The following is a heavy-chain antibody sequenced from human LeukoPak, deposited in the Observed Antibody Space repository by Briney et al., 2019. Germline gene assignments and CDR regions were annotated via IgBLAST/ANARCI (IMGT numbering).Heavy chain of an antibody. CDR1: GFTFSSYW. Sequence: GGSLRLSCTASGFTFSSYWMSWVRQAPGKGLEWVANIRQDGGLKHYVNSVKPPFTNSRDNSENSINLQMNSLRAEDTAVYYCAREIVGAITFSSDYWGQRTLVTASS. V-gene: IGHV3-7*01. CDR3: AREIVGAITFSSDY. D-gene: IGHD1-26*01. CDR2: IRQDGGLK. J-gene: IGHJ4*02.